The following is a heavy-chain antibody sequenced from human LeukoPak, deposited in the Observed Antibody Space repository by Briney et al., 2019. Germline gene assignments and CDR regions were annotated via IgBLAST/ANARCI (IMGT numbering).Heavy chain of an antibody. CDR3: AKMPARGQVGAVDY. Sequence: GGSLRLSCAASGFTFSSYAMSWVRQAPGKGLEWVSAISGSGGSTYYADSVKGRFTISRDNSKNTLYLQMNSLRAEDTAVYYCAKMPARGQVGAVDYWGQGTLVTVSS. CDR2: ISGSGGST. J-gene: IGHJ4*02. D-gene: IGHD1-26*01. V-gene: IGHV3-23*01. CDR1: GFTFSSYA.